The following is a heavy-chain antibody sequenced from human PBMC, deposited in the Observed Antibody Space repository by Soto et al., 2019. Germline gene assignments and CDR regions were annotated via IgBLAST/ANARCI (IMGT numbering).Heavy chain of an antibody. CDR1: GGSISNYH. CDR2: ISYTGST. CDR3: ARVAADAYWSGYDDY. D-gene: IGHD3-3*01. Sequence: SETLSLTCSVSGGSISNYHWSWIRQPPGKGLEWIGYISYTGSTNYSPSLKSRVTMLLATSKKQFSLKLSSVAAADTAVYYCARVAADAYWSGYDDYWGQGTLVTVSS. J-gene: IGHJ4*02. V-gene: IGHV4-59*01.